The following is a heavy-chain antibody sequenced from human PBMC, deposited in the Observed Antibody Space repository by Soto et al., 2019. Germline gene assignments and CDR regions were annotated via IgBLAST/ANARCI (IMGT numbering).Heavy chain of an antibody. CDR2: INKNGNDK. Sequence: GGSLRLSCSASVSGFSFTTAWMGWVRQAPGKGLEWVANINKNGNDKYYADSVRGRFTISKDNAKNSLYLQMNSLRAEDTAVYYCARGIVATMLDYWGQGTLVTVSS. J-gene: IGHJ4*02. CDR1: VSGFSFTTAW. D-gene: IGHD5-12*01. V-gene: IGHV3-7*01. CDR3: ARGIVATMLDY.